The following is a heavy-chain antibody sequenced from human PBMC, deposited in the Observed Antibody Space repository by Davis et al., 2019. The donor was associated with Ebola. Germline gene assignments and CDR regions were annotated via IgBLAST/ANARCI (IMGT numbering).Heavy chain of an antibody. Sequence: ASVKVSCKASGYTFTSYGITWVRQAPGQGLEWMGWINPHNGNTNYAQNVQGRVNMTTDTSTSTAYMELRSLRSDDTAVYYCAIECSTVTTVWFDPWGQGTLVTVSS. J-gene: IGHJ5*02. CDR2: INPHNGNT. V-gene: IGHV1-18*04. D-gene: IGHD4-11*01. CDR1: GYTFTSYG. CDR3: AIECSTVTTVWFDP.